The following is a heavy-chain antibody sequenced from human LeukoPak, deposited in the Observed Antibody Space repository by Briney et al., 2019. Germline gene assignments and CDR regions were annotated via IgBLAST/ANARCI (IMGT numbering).Heavy chain of an antibody. CDR2: IKQDGSEK. Sequence: PGGSLRLSCAASGFTCSSYWMSWVRQAPGKGLEWVANIKQDGSEKYYVDSVKGRFTISRDNAKNSLYLQMNSLRAEDTAVYSCARDIVDSSSWYYFTTGAREPWSPSPQ. CDR3: ARDIVDSSSWYYFTT. CDR1: GFTCSSYW. J-gene: IGHJ4*02. D-gene: IGHD6-13*01. V-gene: IGHV3-7*01.